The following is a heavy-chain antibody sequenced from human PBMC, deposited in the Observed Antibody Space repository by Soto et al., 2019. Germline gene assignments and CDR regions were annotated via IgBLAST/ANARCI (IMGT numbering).Heavy chain of an antibody. CDR3: ARHGYNYGGGYFDY. D-gene: IGHD5-18*01. J-gene: IGHJ4*02. V-gene: IGHV3-33*01. CDR1: GFTFSSYG. Sequence: GGSLRLSCAASGFTFSSYGMHWVRQAPGKGLEWVAVIWYDGSNKYYADSVKGRFTISRDNSKNTLYLQMNSLRAEDTAVYYCARHGYNYGGGYFDYWGQGTLVTVS. CDR2: IWYDGSNK.